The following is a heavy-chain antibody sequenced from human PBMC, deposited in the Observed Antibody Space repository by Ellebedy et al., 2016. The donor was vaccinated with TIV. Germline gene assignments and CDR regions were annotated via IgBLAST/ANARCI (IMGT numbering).Heavy chain of an antibody. CDR3: ARRVDTAMVAPGYYGMDV. Sequence: MPSETLSLTCTVSGGSISSSNNYWGWIRQPPGKGLEWIGSIYYSGSTYYNPSPKSRVTISVDTSKNQFSLKLTSVTAADTAVYYCARRVDTAMVAPGYYGMDVWGQGTTVTVSS. D-gene: IGHD5-18*01. V-gene: IGHV4-39*01. J-gene: IGHJ6*02. CDR1: GGSISSSNNY. CDR2: IYYSGST.